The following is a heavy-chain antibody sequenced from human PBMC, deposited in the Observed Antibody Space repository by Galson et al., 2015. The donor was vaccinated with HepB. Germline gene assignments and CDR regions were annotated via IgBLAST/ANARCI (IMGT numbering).Heavy chain of an antibody. CDR3: TRVFAPEHCSGGSCTGYYHGMDV. D-gene: IGHD2-15*01. V-gene: IGHV3-49*04. Sequence: SLRLSCAASGFNFDDYDMSWVRQAPGKGLDWVGFIRRKAYGGTTEYAASVKGRFTMSRDDSKSIAYLEMDSVKTEDTAVYYCTRVFAPEHCSGGSCTGYYHGMDVWGQGTRVTVSS. J-gene: IGHJ6*02. CDR2: IRRKAYGGTT. CDR1: GFNFDDYD.